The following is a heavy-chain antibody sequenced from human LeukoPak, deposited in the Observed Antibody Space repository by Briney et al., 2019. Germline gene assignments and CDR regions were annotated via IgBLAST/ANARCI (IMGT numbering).Heavy chain of an antibody. CDR1: GFTFSTYG. CDR3: ARAVGPFDI. Sequence: GGSLRLSCAASGFTFSTYGMHWVRQAPGKGLEWVAVIWYDGSIKYYADSVKGRFTISRDNSKNTLSLQMNSLRAEDTAVYYCARAVGPFDIWGQGAIVIVSS. V-gene: IGHV3-33*01. CDR2: IWYDGSIK. J-gene: IGHJ3*02.